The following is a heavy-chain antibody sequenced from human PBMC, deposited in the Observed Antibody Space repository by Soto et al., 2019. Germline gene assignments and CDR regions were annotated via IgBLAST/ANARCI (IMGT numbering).Heavy chain of an antibody. J-gene: IGHJ4*02. CDR1: GYTFTSYG. Sequence: QVKLVQSGAEVKKPGASVKVSCKASGYTFTSYGISWVRQDPGQGLEWMGWIRPYNGNTNYAQKLQGRGTMTTDTSTSAAYMELRPLRSDDTAVYYCARDLPPQDYWGQGTLVTVSS. V-gene: IGHV1-18*01. CDR3: ARDLPPQDY. CDR2: IRPYNGNT.